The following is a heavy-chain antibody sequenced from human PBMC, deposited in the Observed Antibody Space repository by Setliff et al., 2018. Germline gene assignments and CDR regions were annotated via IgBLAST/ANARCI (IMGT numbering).Heavy chain of an antibody. V-gene: IGHV5-51*01. D-gene: IGHD5-12*01. CDR3: ARVGYNSFFDY. J-gene: IGHJ4*02. CDR1: GYSFSSYW. Sequence: GESLKISCKGSGYSFSSYWIAWVRQMPGKGLEWMGIIYPGDSDTRYSPSFQGQVTMSADKSINTAYLQWSSLKASDIAMYYCARVGYNSFFDYWGQGTLVTVSS. CDR2: IYPGDSDT.